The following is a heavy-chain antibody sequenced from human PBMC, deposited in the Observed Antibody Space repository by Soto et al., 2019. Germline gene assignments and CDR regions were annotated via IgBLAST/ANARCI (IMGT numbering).Heavy chain of an antibody. J-gene: IGHJ4*02. D-gene: IGHD4-17*01. CDR2: ISAYNGNT. Sequence: AAVKVSCKASGYTFTSYGISWVRQAPGQGLEWMGWISAYNGNTNYAQKLQGRVTMTTDTSTSTAYMELRSLRSDDTAVYYCARLMTTVTTYDYWGQGTLVTVSS. V-gene: IGHV1-18*04. CDR3: ARLMTTVTTYDY. CDR1: GYTFTSYG.